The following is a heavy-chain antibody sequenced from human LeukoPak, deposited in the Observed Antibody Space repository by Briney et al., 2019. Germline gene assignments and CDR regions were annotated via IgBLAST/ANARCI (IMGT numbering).Heavy chain of an antibody. CDR1: GASTTNSRYY. CDR2: VSYKGVT. Sequence: SETLSLTCSVSGASTTNSRYYWVWIRQPPGKELEWFGSVSYKGVTYYGPSFRSRFAISIDTSRDQFSLSLASVTAADTAVYYCATLTMSGLGIIPPASWGQGTLVTVSS. CDR3: ATLTMSGLGIIPPAS. V-gene: IGHV4-39*01. D-gene: IGHD3/OR15-3a*01. J-gene: IGHJ5*02.